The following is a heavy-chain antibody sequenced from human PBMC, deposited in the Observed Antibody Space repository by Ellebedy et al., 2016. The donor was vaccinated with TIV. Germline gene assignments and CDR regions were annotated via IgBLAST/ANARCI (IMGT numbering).Heavy chain of an antibody. Sequence: PGGSLRLSCAASGFTFSSHLMHWVRPIPGKGLVWVSRIHGHGSSTSYADSVKGRFTISRDNAKNTLYLQMNSLRADDPAVYYCTRSNIVVVPAANGVWGQGILVTVSS. D-gene: IGHD2-2*01. CDR1: GFTFSSHL. J-gene: IGHJ4*02. CDR2: IHGHGSST. CDR3: TRSNIVVVPAANGV. V-gene: IGHV3-74*01.